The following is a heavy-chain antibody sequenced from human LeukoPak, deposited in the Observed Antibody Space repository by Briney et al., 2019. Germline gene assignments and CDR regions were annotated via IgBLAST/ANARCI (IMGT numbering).Heavy chain of an antibody. V-gene: IGHV5-51*01. CDR2: IYPADSDT. J-gene: IGHJ3*01. D-gene: IGHD6-13*01. CDR1: GYSFTSYW. CDR3: ARQSDIAAPGDAFDL. Sequence: GESLKISCKVSGYSFTSYWIGWVRQMPGKGLGWMGIIYPADSDTKYSPSFQGHVRISTDKSITTAYLQWSSLKASDTAMYFCARQSDIAAPGDAFDLWGQGTMVTVSS.